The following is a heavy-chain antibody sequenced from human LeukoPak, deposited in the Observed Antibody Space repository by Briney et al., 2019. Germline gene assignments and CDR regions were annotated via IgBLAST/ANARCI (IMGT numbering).Heavy chain of an antibody. D-gene: IGHD3-10*01. J-gene: IGHJ4*02. CDR3: ARGQTMVRGVNFDY. CDR2: INQDGSEK. Sequence: GGSLRLSCAASGFTFSSYWMTWVRQAPGMGPECVANINQDGSEKNYVDSVRGRFTISRDNARNSLYLQLNSLRAEDTAVYYCARGQTMVRGVNFDYWGQGTLVTVSS. V-gene: IGHV3-7*01. CDR1: GFTFSSYW.